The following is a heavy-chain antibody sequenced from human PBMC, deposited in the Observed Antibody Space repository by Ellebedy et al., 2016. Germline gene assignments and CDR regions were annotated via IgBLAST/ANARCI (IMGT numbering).Heavy chain of an antibody. D-gene: IGHD3-22*01. J-gene: IGHJ4*02. V-gene: IGHV3-30*19. CDR3: AMSRGYYDSLISY. CDR1: EFTFSSYG. Sequence: GESLKISCAASEFTFSSYGMHWVRQAPGKGLEWVAVISYDGSNKYYADSVKGRFTISRDNSKNTLYLQMNSLRAEDTAVYYCAMSRGYYDSLISYWGQGTLVTVSS. CDR2: ISYDGSNK.